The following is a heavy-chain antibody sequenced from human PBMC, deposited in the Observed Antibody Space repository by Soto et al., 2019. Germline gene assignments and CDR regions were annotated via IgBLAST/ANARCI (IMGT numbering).Heavy chain of an antibody. D-gene: IGHD6-19*01. CDR2: ISTDASVT. CDR1: GLTFSSYW. J-gene: IGHJ4*02. Sequence: EVQLVESGGGLVQPGGSLRLSCAASGLTFSSYWLHWVRHAPGKGLVWVSRISTDASVTTYADSVKGRFTSSRDNAKNMLYLPMNSLTTEDTDVYYCARATYSSGWSGVDYWGQGTLVTVSS. V-gene: IGHV3-74*01. CDR3: ARATYSSGWSGVDY.